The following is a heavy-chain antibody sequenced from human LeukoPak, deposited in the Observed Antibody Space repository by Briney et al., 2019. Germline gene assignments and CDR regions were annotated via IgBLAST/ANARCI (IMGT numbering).Heavy chain of an antibody. CDR3: ARGPKNYMRYSSGWYSPPFDY. Sequence: SETLSLTCTVSGDSISSYYWSWIRQPPGKGLEWIGYIYYSGSTNYNPSLKSRVTMSVDTSKNQFSLKLSSVTAADTAVYYCARGPKNYMRYSSGWYSPPFDYWGQGTLVTVSS. CDR1: GDSISSYY. CDR2: IYYSGST. V-gene: IGHV4-59*12. J-gene: IGHJ4*02. D-gene: IGHD6-19*01.